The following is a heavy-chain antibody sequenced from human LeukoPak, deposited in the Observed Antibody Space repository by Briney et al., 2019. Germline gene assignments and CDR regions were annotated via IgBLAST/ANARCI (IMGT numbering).Heavy chain of an antibody. J-gene: IGHJ5*02. D-gene: IGHD3-10*01. CDR1: GYTFTSYY. CDR3: ARDGRITMVRGVMPWWFDP. CDR2: INPSGGST. Sequence: ASVKVSCKASGYTFTSYYMHWVRQAPGQGLEWMGIINPSGGSTSDAQKFQGGVTMTRDTSTSTVYMELSSLRSEDTAVYYCARDGRITMVRGVMPWWFDPWGQGTLVTVSS. V-gene: IGHV1-46*01.